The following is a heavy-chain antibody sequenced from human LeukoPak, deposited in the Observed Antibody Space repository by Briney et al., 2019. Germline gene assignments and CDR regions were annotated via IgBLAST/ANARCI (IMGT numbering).Heavy chain of an antibody. D-gene: IGHD6-19*01. Sequence: SETLSLTCSVSDGSINTYFWSWIRQPAGKGLEWIGRIDSSGTTSLNPSLKSRVTISQDKSKKQFSLKLGSVTAADTAVYYCATGGYSAWCDYWGHGTQVIVSS. CDR2: IDSSGTT. CDR1: DGSINTYF. V-gene: IGHV4-4*07. CDR3: ATGGYSAWCDY. J-gene: IGHJ4*01.